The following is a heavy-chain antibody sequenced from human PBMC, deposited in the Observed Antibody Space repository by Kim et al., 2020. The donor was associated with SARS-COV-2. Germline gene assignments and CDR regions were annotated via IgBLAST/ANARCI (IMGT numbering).Heavy chain of an antibody. CDR1: GGSISSYY. V-gene: IGHV4-59*01. Sequence: SETLSLTCTVSGGSISSYYWSWIRQPPGKGLEWIGYIYYSGSTNYNPSLKSRVTISVDTSKNQFSLKLSSVTAADTAVYYCAGGFGEFDFYYFDYWGQGTLVTVSS. CDR3: AGGFGEFDFYYFDY. CDR2: IYYSGST. J-gene: IGHJ4*02. D-gene: IGHD3-10*01.